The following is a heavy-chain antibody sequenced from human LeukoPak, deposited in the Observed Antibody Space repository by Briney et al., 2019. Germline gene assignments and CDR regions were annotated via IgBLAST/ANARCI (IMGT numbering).Heavy chain of an antibody. CDR3: AKDLSVHDALDI. J-gene: IGHJ3*02. V-gene: IGHV3-43D*03. CDR1: GFSFDDYA. D-gene: IGHD3-16*02. CDR2: ISLDGGTT. Sequence: QPXGSLRLSCAASGFSFDDYAMHWVRRAPGKGLEWVSFISLDGGTTYYADSVKRRFTISRDNSKNSLHLQMNSLRPEDTALYYCAKDLSVHDALDIWGQGTMVTVSS.